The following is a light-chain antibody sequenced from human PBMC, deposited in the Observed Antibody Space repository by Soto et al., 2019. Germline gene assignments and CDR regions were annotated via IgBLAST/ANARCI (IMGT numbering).Light chain of an antibody. CDR3: GTWDSSLSAVV. CDR1: SSNIGNNY. CDR2: DNN. V-gene: IGLV1-51*01. Sequence: SVLTQPPSVSAAPGQKVTISCSGSSSNIGNNYVSWYQHLPGTAPKLLIYDNNKRPSGIPARFSGSKSGTSATLGITGLQTGDEGDYYCGTWDSSLSAVVFGGGTKVTVL. J-gene: IGLJ2*01.